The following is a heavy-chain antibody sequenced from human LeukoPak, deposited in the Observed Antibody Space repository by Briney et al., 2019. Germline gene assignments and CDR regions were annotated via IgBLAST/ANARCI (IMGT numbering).Heavy chain of an antibody. CDR2: INHSGST. CDR3: ARGSSYEIDY. Sequence: SETLSLTCAVYGGSFSGYYWSWIRQPLGKGLEWIGEINHSGSTNYNPSLKSRVTISVDTSKNQFSLKLSSVTAADTAVYYCARGSSYEIDYWGQGTLVTVSS. CDR1: GGSFSGYY. V-gene: IGHV4-34*01. D-gene: IGHD1-26*01. J-gene: IGHJ4*02.